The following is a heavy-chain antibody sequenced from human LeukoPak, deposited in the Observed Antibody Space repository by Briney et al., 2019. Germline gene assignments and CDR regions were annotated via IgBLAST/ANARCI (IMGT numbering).Heavy chain of an antibody. D-gene: IGHD1-26*01. CDR1: GFTFRTYW. V-gene: IGHV3-74*01. CDR2: INEDGSIT. Sequence: GGSLRLSCAVSGFTFRTYWMHWVRQVPGEGLVWVSRINEDGSITNYADSVKGRFSISRDNAKNTLYLQMNSLRAEDTAVYYCGRDLGGRSGYWGQGSLVTVSS. J-gene: IGHJ4*02. CDR3: GRDLGGRSGY.